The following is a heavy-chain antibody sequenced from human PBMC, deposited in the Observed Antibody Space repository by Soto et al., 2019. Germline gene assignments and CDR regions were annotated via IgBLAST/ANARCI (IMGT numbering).Heavy chain of an antibody. D-gene: IGHD2-15*01. CDR1: HGSITSGDYF. Sequence: SETLSLTCTVSHGSITSGDYFWAWIRQPPRKGLEFIGSVHSSGGTYYSPSLKSRASISIDKSKNQFSLKLTSVNAGDTAVYFFASVVVGAPRQTGSDQWGQGXLVTV. J-gene: IGHJ4*02. CDR2: VHSSGGT. V-gene: IGHV4-39*01. CDR3: ASVVVGAPRQTGSDQ.